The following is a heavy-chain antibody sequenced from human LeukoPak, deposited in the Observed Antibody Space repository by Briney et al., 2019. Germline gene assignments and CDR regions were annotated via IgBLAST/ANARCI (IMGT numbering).Heavy chain of an antibody. CDR3: ARHTSGFRTIDY. Sequence: SETLSLTCAVYGGSFSGYYWSWIRQPPGKGLEWIGSIYYSGSTYYNPSLKSRVTISVDTSKNQFSLKLSSVTAADTAVYYCARHTSGFRTIDYWGQGTLVTVSS. J-gene: IGHJ4*02. CDR1: GGSFSGYY. CDR2: IYYSGST. V-gene: IGHV4-34*01. D-gene: IGHD2/OR15-2a*01.